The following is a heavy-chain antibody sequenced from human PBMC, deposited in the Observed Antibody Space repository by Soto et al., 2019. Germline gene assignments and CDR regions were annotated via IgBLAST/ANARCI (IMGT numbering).Heavy chain of an antibody. D-gene: IGHD5-12*01. Sequence: ASVKVSCKASGYTFTSYAMHWVRQAPGQRLEWMGWINAGNGNTKYSQKFQGRVTITRDTSASTAYMELSSLRSEDTAVYYCAKSRRGYSGYDSSYFDYWGQGTLVTVSS. J-gene: IGHJ4*02. CDR3: AKSRRGYSGYDSSYFDY. CDR2: INAGNGNT. CDR1: GYTFTSYA. V-gene: IGHV1-3*01.